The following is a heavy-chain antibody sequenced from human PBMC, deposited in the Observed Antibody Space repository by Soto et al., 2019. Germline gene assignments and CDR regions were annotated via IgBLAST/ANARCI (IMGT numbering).Heavy chain of an antibody. Sequence: SETLSLTCTVSGGSINSGAISSYYWSWIRQPPGKGLEWIGYIYYTGSTNYNPSLKSRVTISVDTSKNQFSLKLSSVTAADTAVYYCARGNDFWSGSYYYYGMDVWGQGTTVTVSS. V-gene: IGHV4-61*01. CDR1: GGSINSGAISSYY. CDR2: IYYTGST. J-gene: IGHJ6*02. D-gene: IGHD3-3*01. CDR3: ARGNDFWSGSYYYYGMDV.